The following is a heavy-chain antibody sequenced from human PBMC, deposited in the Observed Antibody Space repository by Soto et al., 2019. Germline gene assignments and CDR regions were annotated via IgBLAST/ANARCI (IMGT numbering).Heavy chain of an antibody. D-gene: IGHD6-13*01. Sequence: SETLSLTCAVYGGSFSGYYWSWIRQPPGKGLEWIGEINHSGSTNYNPSLKSRVTISVDTSKNQFSLKLSSVTAADTAVYYCASNGPGIAAAGTRPFDYWGQGTLVTVSS. CDR2: INHSGST. V-gene: IGHV4-34*01. CDR3: ASNGPGIAAAGTRPFDY. J-gene: IGHJ4*02. CDR1: GGSFSGYY.